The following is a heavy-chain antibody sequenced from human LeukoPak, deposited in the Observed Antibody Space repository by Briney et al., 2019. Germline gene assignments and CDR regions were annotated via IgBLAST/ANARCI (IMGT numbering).Heavy chain of an antibody. CDR3: ARIAAAGFDY. J-gene: IGHJ4*02. V-gene: IGHV4-34*01. D-gene: IGHD6-13*01. CDR2: INHSGST. Sequence: SETLPLTCAVYGGSFSGYYWSWIRQPPGKGLEWIGEINHSGSTNYNPSLKSRVTISVDTSKNQFSLKLSSVTAADTAVYYCARIAAAGFDYWGQGTLVTVSS. CDR1: GGSFSGYY.